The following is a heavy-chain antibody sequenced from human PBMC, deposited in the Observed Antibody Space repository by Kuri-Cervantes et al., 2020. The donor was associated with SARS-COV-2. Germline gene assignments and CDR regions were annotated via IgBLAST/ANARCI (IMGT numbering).Heavy chain of an antibody. CDR1: GYDFLRFG. Sequence: GGSLRLSCKASGYDFLRFGFSWVRQAPGQGLGGMGWINSYNGNTYYAQKFQGRVTMTTDTSTSTGYMVLGSLRSDDTSVYYCARAGLGYSGFHSAFDIWAQGTVVTVSS. CDR2: INSYNGNT. V-gene: IGHV1-18*01. J-gene: IGHJ3*02. D-gene: IGHD1-26*01. CDR3: ARAGLGYSGFHSAFDI.